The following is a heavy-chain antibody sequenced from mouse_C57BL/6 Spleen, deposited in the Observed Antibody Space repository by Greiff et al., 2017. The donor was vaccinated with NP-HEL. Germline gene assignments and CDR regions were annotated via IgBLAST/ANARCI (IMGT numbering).Heavy chain of an antibody. J-gene: IGHJ1*03. Sequence: QVQLQQPGAELVRPGSSVKLSCKASGYTFTSYWMHWVKQRPIQGLEWIGNIDPSDSETHYNQKFKDKATLTVDKSSSTAYLQLSSLTSEDSAVYYGENSDGSSDGYFDVWGTGTTVTVSS. CDR2: IDPSDSET. D-gene: IGHD1-1*01. CDR3: ENSDGSSDGYFDV. V-gene: IGHV1-52*01. CDR1: GYTFTSYW.